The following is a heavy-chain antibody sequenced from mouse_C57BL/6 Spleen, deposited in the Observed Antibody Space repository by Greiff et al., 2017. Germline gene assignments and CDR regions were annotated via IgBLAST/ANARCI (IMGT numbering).Heavy chain of an antibody. Sequence: QVQLQQPGAELVQPGASVKMSCKASGYTFTSYWITWVKQRPGQGLEWIGDIYPGSGSTNYNDKFKSKATLTVDTSSSTAYMQLSSLTSEDSAVYYCAIKGPYFDYWGQGTTLTVSS. CDR2: IYPGSGST. V-gene: IGHV1-55*01. J-gene: IGHJ2*01. CDR1: GYTFTSYW. CDR3: AIKGPYFDY. D-gene: IGHD1-3*01.